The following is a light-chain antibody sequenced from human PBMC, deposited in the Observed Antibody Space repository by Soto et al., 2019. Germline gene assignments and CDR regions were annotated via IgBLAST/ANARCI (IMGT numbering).Light chain of an antibody. V-gene: IGKV4-1*01. J-gene: IGKJ4*01. CDR1: QSLLYRTTHKNY. Sequence: DILMTQSPESLTVSVGERATISCKSSQSLLYRTTHKNYLAWYQQKPGQPPKLLIYWASTRESGVPDRFSGSGSGTDFTLTINNVQAEDVAVYYCQRYYHTPLTFGGGTRVEIK. CDR2: WAS. CDR3: QRYYHTPLT.